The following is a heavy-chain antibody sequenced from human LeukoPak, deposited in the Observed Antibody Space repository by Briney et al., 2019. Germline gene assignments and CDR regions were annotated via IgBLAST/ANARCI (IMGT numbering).Heavy chain of an antibody. D-gene: IGHD3-16*01. V-gene: IGHV1-69*04. Sequence: SVTVSCKVSGGTFAIYGISWVRQAPGQGLEWMGRTIPIRGMTNYAQKFQGRVTITADTSTSTAYMELSSLTSEDTAVYFCARGPYDGTFYFDSWGQGTLVIVSS. CDR2: TIPIRGMT. CDR1: GGTFAIYG. J-gene: IGHJ4*02. CDR3: ARGPYDGTFYFDS.